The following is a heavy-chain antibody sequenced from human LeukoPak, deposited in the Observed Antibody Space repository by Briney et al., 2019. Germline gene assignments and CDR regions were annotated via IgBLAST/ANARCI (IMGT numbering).Heavy chain of an antibody. CDR1: GSALSDLS. CDR3: AEDSSMVTTRAPYYYYYLDV. J-gene: IGHJ6*02. V-gene: IGHV1-24*01. Sequence: ASVKVSCKVSGSALSDLSMHWVRQAPGKGLEWMGTSDPEDGDTLYAQNFEGRVTMTEDTFADTAYLELSSLRSDDTAVYYCAEDSSMVTTRAPYYYYYLDVWGQGTTVTVSS. CDR2: SDPEDGDT. D-gene: IGHD4-17*01.